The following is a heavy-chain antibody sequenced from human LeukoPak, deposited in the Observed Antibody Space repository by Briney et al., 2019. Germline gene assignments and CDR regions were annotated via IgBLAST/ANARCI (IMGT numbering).Heavy chain of an antibody. D-gene: IGHD3-22*01. Sequence: ASVKVSCKASGYTFTGYYMHWVRQAPGQGLEWMGWINPNSGGTNYAQKFQGRVTMTRDTSISTAYMELSRLRSDDTAVYYCARGRTPSTIGDYLTPGLPFDYWGQGTLVTVSS. V-gene: IGHV1-2*02. CDR1: GYTFTGYY. CDR3: ARGRTPSTIGDYLTPGLPFDY. CDR2: INPNSGGT. J-gene: IGHJ4*02.